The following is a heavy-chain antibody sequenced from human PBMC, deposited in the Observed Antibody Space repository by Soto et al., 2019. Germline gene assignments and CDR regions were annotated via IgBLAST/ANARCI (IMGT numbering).Heavy chain of an antibody. V-gene: IGHV3-11*01. Sequence: GGSLRLSCAASGFTFSDYYMSWIRQAPGKGLEWVSYISSSGSTIYYADSVKGRFTISRDNAKNSLYLQMNSLRAEDTAVYYCARGNDFGSGYRNSYYYYMDVWGKGTTVTVSS. CDR1: GFTFSDYY. D-gene: IGHD3-3*01. CDR2: ISSSGSTI. J-gene: IGHJ6*03. CDR3: ARGNDFGSGYRNSYYYYMDV.